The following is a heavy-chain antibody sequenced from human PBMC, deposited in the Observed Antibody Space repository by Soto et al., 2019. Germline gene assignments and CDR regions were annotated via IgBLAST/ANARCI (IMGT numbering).Heavy chain of an antibody. CDR2: INAGNGNT. V-gene: IGHV1-3*01. CDR1: GYTFTSYA. CDR3: ARGGDSKYYYYYYGMDV. D-gene: IGHD4-17*01. Sequence: QVQLVQSGAEVKKPGASVKVSCKASGYTFTSYAMHWVRQAPGQRLEWMGWINAGNGNTKYSQKFQGRVTITRDTSASTAYMELSSLRSEDTAVYYCARGGDSKYYYYYYGMDVWGQGTTLTVSS. J-gene: IGHJ6*02.